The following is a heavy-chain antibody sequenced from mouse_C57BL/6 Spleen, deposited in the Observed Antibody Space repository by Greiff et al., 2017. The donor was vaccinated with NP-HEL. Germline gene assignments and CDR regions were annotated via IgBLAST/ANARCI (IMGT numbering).Heavy chain of an antibody. CDR3: AREVTWRYFDY. CDR2: IYPGDGDT. D-gene: IGHD2-3*01. J-gene: IGHJ2*01. CDR1: GYAFSSYW. V-gene: IGHV1-80*01. Sequence: QVQLQQSGAELVKPGASVKISCKASGYAFSSYWMNWVKQRPGKGLEWIGQIYPGDGDTNYNGKFKGKATLTADKSSSTAYMQLSSLTSEDSAVYFCAREVTWRYFDYWGQGTTLTVSS.